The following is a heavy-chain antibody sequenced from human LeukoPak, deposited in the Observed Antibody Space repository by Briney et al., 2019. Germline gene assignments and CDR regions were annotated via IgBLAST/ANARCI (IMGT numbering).Heavy chain of an antibody. J-gene: IGHJ4*02. Sequence: NPSETLSLTCAVYGGSFSGYYWSWIRQPPGKGLEWIGEINHSGSTNYNPSLKSRVTISVGTSKNQFSLKLSSVTAADTAVYYCAARVVPAAIGYWGQGTLVTVSS. CDR2: INHSGST. D-gene: IGHD2-2*01. V-gene: IGHV4-34*01. CDR1: GGSFSGYY. CDR3: AARVVPAAIGY.